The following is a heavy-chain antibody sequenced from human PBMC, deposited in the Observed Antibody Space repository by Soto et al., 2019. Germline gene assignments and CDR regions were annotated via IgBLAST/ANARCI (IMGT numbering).Heavy chain of an antibody. CDR1: GFTVSGYY. D-gene: IGHD6-13*01. CDR2: ISSDSIYT. Sequence: QVQLLESGGGLVKPGGSLRLSCAASGFTVSGYYMAWIRQPPGKGLEWISYISSDSIYTNHADSVKGRFTISRDNAKNSLYLQMNSLRAEDTAVYCCATGQQVRMADIWGQGTMVTVSS. J-gene: IGHJ3*02. CDR3: ATGQQVRMADI. V-gene: IGHV3-11*03.